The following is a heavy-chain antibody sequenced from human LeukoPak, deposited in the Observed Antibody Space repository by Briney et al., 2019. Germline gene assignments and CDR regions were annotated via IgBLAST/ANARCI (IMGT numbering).Heavy chain of an antibody. CDR2: IYPGDSDT. D-gene: IGHD5-18*01. CDR3: ARSGSGYSYGYAY. CDR1: GYSFTNYW. Sequence: GESLKISCEVSGYSFTNYWIAWVRQMPGKGLEWMGIIYPGDSDTKYSPSFQGQVTMSADKSTTTAYLQWSSLKASDTAMYYCARSGSGYSYGYAYWGQGTLVTVSS. J-gene: IGHJ4*02. V-gene: IGHV5-51*01.